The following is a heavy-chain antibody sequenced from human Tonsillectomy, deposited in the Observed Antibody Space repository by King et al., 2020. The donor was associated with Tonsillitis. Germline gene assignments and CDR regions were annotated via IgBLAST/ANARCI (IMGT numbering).Heavy chain of an antibody. D-gene: IGHD6-6*01. Sequence: VQLVESGGGLVKPGGSLRLSCAASGFTFSDYYMSWIRQAPGKGLEWLSYISSSRNYTNYADSVKGRFPISRDNAKNSLYLQMNSLRAEDTAVYYCARSPLGASSVQFDYWGQGTLVTVSS. V-gene: IGHV3-11*05. CDR1: GFTFSDYY. CDR3: ARSPLGASSVQFDY. CDR2: ISSSRNYT. J-gene: IGHJ4*02.